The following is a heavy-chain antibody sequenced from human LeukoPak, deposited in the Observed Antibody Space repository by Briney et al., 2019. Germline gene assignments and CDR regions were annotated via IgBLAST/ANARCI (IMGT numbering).Heavy chain of an antibody. V-gene: IGHV3-9*01. Sequence: TGRSLRLSCAASGFTFDDYAMHWVRHAPGKGLEWVSGISWNSGSIGYADSVKGRFTISRDNAKNSLYLQMNSLRAEDTALYYCAKEGQVTMVRGVIWYFDYWGQGTLVTVSS. CDR3: AKEGQVTMVRGVIWYFDY. J-gene: IGHJ4*02. D-gene: IGHD3-10*01. CDR1: GFTFDDYA. CDR2: ISWNSGSI.